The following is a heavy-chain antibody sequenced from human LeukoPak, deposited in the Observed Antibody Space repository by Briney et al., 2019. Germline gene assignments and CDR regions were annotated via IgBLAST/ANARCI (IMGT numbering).Heavy chain of an antibody. CDR1: GFPFSSYW. Sequence: GGSLRLSCVASGFPFSSYWMTWVRQAPGKGLEWVANIKQDGSKKSYVDSVKGRFTISRDNAKNSLYLQINSLRAEDTAVYYCARGNGDFWRFDYWGQGTLVTVSS. D-gene: IGHD3-3*01. V-gene: IGHV3-7*03. CDR2: IKQDGSKK. J-gene: IGHJ4*02. CDR3: ARGNGDFWRFDY.